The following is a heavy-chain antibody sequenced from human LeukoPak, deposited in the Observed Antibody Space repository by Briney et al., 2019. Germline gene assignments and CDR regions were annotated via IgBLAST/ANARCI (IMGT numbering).Heavy chain of an antibody. D-gene: IGHD3-22*01. V-gene: IGHV1-46*01. J-gene: IGHJ6*02. CDR3: ATGHYYDSSGYLGRYYYYYGMDV. CDR1: GYTFTSHY. Sequence: GASVKVSCKASGYTFTSHYIHWVRQAPGQGLEWMGIINPSGGSTSYAQKFQGRVTMTRDTSTSTVYMELSSLRSEDTAVYYCATGHYYDSSGYLGRYYYYYGMDVWGQGTTVTVSS. CDR2: INPSGGST.